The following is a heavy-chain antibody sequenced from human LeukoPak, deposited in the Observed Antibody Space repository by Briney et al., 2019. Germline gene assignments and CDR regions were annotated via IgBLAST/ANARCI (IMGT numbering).Heavy chain of an antibody. CDR1: GYTFTTYY. CDR2: INPSAGST. CDR3: ARGGYDFSSGYYPSR. J-gene: IGHJ4*02. V-gene: IGHV1-46*01. D-gene: IGHD3-3*01. Sequence: ASVKVSCKASGYTFTTYYMNWVRQAPGQGLGWMGIINPSAGSTSYAQKFQGRVTMTRDTSTSTVYMELSSLRSEDTAVYYCARGGYDFSSGYYPSRWGQGTLVTVSS.